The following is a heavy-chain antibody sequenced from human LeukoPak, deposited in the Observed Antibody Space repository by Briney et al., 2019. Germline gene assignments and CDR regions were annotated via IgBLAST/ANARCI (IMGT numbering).Heavy chain of an antibody. CDR2: MYYNGNR. V-gene: IGHV4-59*02. J-gene: IGHJ4*02. CDR3: ARGPRHPSSNWYAEQ. CDR1: GGSVRTYY. Sequence: SETLSLTCSVSGGSVRTYYWGWIRQPPGKGLEWMGYMYYNGNRYYNPSPKSRLSISVDTSKNQFPLKLGSLTAADTAIYYCARGPRHPSSNWYAEQWGQGTLVTVSS. D-gene: IGHD6-13*01.